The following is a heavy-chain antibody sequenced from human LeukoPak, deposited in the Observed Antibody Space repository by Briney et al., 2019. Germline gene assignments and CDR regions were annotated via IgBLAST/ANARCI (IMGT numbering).Heavy chain of an antibody. D-gene: IGHD2-2*01. CDR3: ARSIVVPAAISGAFDI. V-gene: IGHV3-21*01. CDR2: ISSSNSFI. J-gene: IGHJ3*02. Sequence: GGALRLSCAASGFTFSSDSMNWVRQAPGKGQEWVSSISSSNSFIFYADSLKGRFTSSRDNAKNSRYLQMNSLRAEDTALYYCARSIVVPAAISGAFDIWGQGTIVSVSS. CDR1: GFTFSSDS.